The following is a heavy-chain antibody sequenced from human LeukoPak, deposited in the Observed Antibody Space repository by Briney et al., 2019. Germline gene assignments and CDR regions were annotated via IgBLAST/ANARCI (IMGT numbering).Heavy chain of an antibody. CDR3: AKDRTVGASYWYFDL. CDR2: VNGNGGST. D-gene: IGHD1-26*01. CDR1: GFIFSTYA. Sequence: AGGSLRLSCAASGFIFSTYAMSWVRQAPGKGLEWVSGVNGNGGSTSYADSVKGRFTIFRDSSKNTLFLHMNTLRAEDTAIYYCAKDRTVGASYWYFDLWGRGTLVTVSS. V-gene: IGHV3-23*01. J-gene: IGHJ2*01.